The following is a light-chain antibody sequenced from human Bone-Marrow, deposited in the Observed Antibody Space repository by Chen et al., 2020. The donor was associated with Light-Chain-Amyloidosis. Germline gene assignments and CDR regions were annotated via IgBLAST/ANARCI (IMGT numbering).Light chain of an antibody. V-gene: IGLV3-21*02. J-gene: IGLJ3*02. CDR1: NIGSTS. Sequence: SYVLTQPSSVSVAPGQTATIACGGNNIGSTSVHWCQQTPGQAPLLVVYDYSDRPSGIPGRLSGSNSGNTATLTISRVEAGDEADYYCQVWDRSSDRPVFGGGTKLTVL. CDR3: QVWDRSSDRPV. CDR2: DYS.